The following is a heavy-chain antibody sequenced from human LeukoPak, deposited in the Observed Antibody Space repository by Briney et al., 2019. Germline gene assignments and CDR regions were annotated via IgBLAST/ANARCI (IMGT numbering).Heavy chain of an antibody. J-gene: IGHJ4*01. CDR1: GFIFSHYG. D-gene: IGHD4-11*01. CDR3: ARDAQRGFDYSNSLEY. Sequence: PGRSLRLSCAASGFIFSHYGMHWVRQAPGKGLEWVAVIWSDGSNRFYADSVKGRFTISRDNSQNTVFLQMNSLRAGDTAMYYCARDAQRGFDYSNSLEYWGHGTLVTVSS. V-gene: IGHV3-33*01. CDR2: IWSDGSNR.